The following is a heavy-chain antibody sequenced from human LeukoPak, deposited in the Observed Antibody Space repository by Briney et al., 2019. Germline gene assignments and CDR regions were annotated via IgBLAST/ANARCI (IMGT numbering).Heavy chain of an antibody. J-gene: IGHJ6*02. D-gene: IGHD2-2*01. CDR1: GGSISSYY. CDR2: IYYSGST. CDR3: ASTSKNSNYGMDV. V-gene: IGHV4-59*01. Sequence: SETLSLTCTVSGGSISSYYWSWIRQPPGKGLEWIEYIYYSGSTNYNPSLKSRVTISVDTSKNQFSLKLSSVTAADTAVYYCASTSKNSNYGMDVWGQGTTVTVSS.